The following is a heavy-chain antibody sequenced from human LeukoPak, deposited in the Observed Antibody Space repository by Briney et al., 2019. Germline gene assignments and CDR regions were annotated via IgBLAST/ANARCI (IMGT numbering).Heavy chain of an antibody. J-gene: IGHJ5*02. CDR3: ARVQLSDRNWFDP. D-gene: IGHD5-18*01. CDR2: IIPTLGIA. V-gene: IGHV1-69*02. Sequence: SVKVSCKASGGTFSSYTISWVRQAPGQGLEWMGRIIPTLGIANYAQKFQGRVTITADKSTSTAYMELSSLRSEDTAVYYCARVQLSDRNWFDPWGQGTLVTVSS. CDR1: GGTFSSYT.